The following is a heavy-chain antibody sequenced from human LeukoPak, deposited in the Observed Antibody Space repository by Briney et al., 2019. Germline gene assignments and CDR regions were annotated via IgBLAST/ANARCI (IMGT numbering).Heavy chain of an antibody. CDR1: GYTFTGYY. J-gene: IGHJ4*02. CDR2: INPNSGGT. CDR3: ARGQGGDSSGPYGDY. V-gene: IGHV1-2*02. D-gene: IGHD3-22*01. Sequence: EASVTVSCKASGYTFTGYYMHWVRQAPGQGLEGMGWINPNSGGTNYAQKFQGRVTMTRDTSITTAYMELSRLRSDDTAVYYCARGQGGDSSGPYGDYWGQGTLVTVSS.